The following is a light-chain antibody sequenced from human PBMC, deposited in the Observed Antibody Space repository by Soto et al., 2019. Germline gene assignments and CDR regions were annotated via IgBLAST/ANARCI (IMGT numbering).Light chain of an antibody. CDR2: STN. J-gene: IGLJ2*01. Sequence: QSVLTQPPSASGTTGQRVTISCSGSSSNIGSNTVNWYQQLPGTAPKLLIYSTNQRPSGVPDRFSGSKSGTSASLAISGLQSEDEADYYCAAWDYRQNGPVFGGVPNVTVL. CDR1: SSNIGSNT. CDR3: AAWDYRQNGPV. V-gene: IGLV1-44*01.